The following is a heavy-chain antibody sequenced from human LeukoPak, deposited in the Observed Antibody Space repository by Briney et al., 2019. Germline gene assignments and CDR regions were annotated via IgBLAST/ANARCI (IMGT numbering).Heavy chain of an antibody. V-gene: IGHV1-18*01. D-gene: IGHD3-16*01. CDR1: GYTFMSHG. CDR2: ISGYSSNT. J-gene: IGHJ3*02. Sequence: ASVTVSCKAYGYTFMSHGITWVRQAPGQGLEWMGWISGYSSNTHYAQTLQGRVTMTTDTSTNTAYMELRSLISDDTAVYYCARATGTWGHDGFDIWGQGTMVTVS. CDR3: ARATGTWGHDGFDI.